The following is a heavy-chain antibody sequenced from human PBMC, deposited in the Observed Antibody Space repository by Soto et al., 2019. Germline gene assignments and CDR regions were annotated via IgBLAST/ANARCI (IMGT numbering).Heavy chain of an antibody. J-gene: IGHJ5*02. V-gene: IGHV1-69*13. CDR3: ARDSYYGSLGWFDP. Sequence: ASVKVSCKASGGTFSSYAISWVRQAPGQGLEWMGGIIPIFGTANYAQKFQGRVTITADESTSTAYMELSSLRSEDTAVYYCARDSYYGSLGWFDPWGQGTLVTVSS. D-gene: IGHD3-10*01. CDR2: IIPIFGTA. CDR1: GGTFSSYA.